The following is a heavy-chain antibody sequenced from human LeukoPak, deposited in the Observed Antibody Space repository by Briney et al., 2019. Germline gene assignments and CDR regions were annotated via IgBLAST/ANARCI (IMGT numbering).Heavy chain of an antibody. D-gene: IGHD6-13*01. CDR2: IIPILGIA. J-gene: IGHJ4*02. CDR1: GYTFTSYD. V-gene: IGHV1-69*04. Sequence: ASVKVSCKASGYTFTSYDINWVRQAPGQGLEWMGRIIPILGIANYAQKFQGRVTITADKSTSTAYMELSSLRSEDTAVYYCARDRGYSSSWYFDYWGQGTLVTVSS. CDR3: ARDRGYSSSWYFDY.